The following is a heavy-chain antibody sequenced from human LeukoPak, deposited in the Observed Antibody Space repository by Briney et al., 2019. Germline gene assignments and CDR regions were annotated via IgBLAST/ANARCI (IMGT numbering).Heavy chain of an antibody. V-gene: IGHV1-8*02. CDR1: GYTFTSYD. CDR2: MNPNSGNT. D-gene: IGHD6-13*01. J-gene: IGHJ4*02. Sequence: ASVKVSCKASGYTFTSYDINWVRQATGQGLEWMGWMNPNSGNTGYAQKFQGRVTMTRDMSTSTVFMELRSLRSEDTAVYYCARGRYSSSWYASGYWGQGTLVTVSS. CDR3: ARGRYSSSWYASGY.